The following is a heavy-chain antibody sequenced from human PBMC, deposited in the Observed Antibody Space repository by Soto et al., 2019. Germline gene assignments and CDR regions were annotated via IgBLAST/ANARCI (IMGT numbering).Heavy chain of an antibody. CDR1: GGSISSSSYY. CDR2: IFYSGST. J-gene: IGHJ4*02. D-gene: IGHD2-15*01. Sequence: PSETLSLTCTVSGGSISSSSYYWGWIRQPPGKGLEWIGSIFYSGSTYYNPSLKSRVTISVDTSKNQFSLKLSSVTAADTAVYYCARHTPAISISDHWGQGTLVLVSS. CDR3: ARHTPAISISDH. V-gene: IGHV4-39*01.